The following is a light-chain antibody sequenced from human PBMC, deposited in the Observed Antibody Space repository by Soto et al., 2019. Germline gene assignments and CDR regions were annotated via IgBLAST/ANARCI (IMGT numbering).Light chain of an antibody. Sequence: EIVMTQSPATLSVSPGERATLSCRASQSDSSNLAWYQQKPGQAPRLLIYGASTRATGIPARFSGSGSGTEFTLTISSLQSEDFAVYYCQHYNNRPWTFGQGTKVEIK. CDR1: QSDSSN. CDR3: QHYNNRPWT. J-gene: IGKJ1*01. CDR2: GAS. V-gene: IGKV3-15*01.